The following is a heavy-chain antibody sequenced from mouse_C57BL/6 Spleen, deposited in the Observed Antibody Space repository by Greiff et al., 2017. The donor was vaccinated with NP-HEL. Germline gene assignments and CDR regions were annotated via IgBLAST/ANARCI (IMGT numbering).Heavy chain of an antibody. CDR2: IWWDDDK. V-gene: IGHV8-8*01. CDR3: ARIDFYYDYDAWFAY. D-gene: IGHD2-4*01. Sequence: QVTLKESGPGILQPSQTLSLTCSFSGFSLSTFGMGVGWIRQPSGKGLEWLAHIWWDDDKYCNPALKSRLTISKDTSKNQVFLKIANVDTADTATYYCARIDFYYDYDAWFAYWGQGTLVTVSA. CDR1: GFSLSTFGMG. J-gene: IGHJ3*01.